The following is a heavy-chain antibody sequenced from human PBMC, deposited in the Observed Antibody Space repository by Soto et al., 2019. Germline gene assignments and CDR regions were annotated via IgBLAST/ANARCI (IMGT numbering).Heavy chain of an antibody. CDR1: GFDFSNYN. D-gene: IGHD1-1*01. CDR3: ARDGSRGYDMDV. J-gene: IGHJ6*02. CDR2: ISNTARTI. V-gene: IGHV3-48*02. Sequence: GGSLRLSCAGSGFDFSNYNMYWVRQAPGKGLEWISYISNTARTIFYADSVKGRFTISRDNARNSLFLQMNSLRDEDTAVYYCARDGSRGYDMDVWGQGTTVTVS.